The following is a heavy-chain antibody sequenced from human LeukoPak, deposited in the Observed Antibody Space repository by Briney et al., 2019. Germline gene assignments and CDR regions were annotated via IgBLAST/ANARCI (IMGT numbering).Heavy chain of an antibody. CDR3: ASVGYDILTGYPSWFEP. Sequence: PGGSLRISCAVSGFTVTSNYMSWVRQAPGKGLEWVSVVYSGGTTYYADSVKGRFAISRDNSKNTLYLQMNSLRAEDTAVYYCASVGYDILTGYPSWFEPWGQGTLVTVSS. V-gene: IGHV3-53*01. D-gene: IGHD3-9*01. CDR2: VYSGGTT. CDR1: GFTVTSNY. J-gene: IGHJ5*02.